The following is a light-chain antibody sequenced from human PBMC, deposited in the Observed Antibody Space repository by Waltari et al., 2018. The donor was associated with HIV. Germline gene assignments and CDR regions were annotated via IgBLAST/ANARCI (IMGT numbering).Light chain of an antibody. Sequence: QSALTQPASVSGSPGQSITIPCTGTSSDVGGYNSVSWYQLHPGKAPKLLIYAGSKRPSGVPNRFSGSKSDNTASLTISGLQAEDEADYYCSSYTSTSTVYVFGTGTEVTVL. V-gene: IGLV2-14*03. J-gene: IGLJ1*01. CDR3: SSYTSTSTVYV. CDR1: SSDVGGYNS. CDR2: AGS.